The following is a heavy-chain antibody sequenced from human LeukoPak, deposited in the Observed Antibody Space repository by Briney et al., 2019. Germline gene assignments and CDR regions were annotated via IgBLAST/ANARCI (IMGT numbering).Heavy chain of an antibody. CDR3: ARDNYGDSYP. D-gene: IGHD4-17*01. J-gene: IGHJ5*02. Sequence: SETLSLTCTVSGGSISSSSYYWGWIRQPPGKGLEWIGSIYYSGSTNYNPSLKSRVTMSVDTSKNQFSLKLSSVTAADTAVYYCARDNYGDSYPWGQGTLVTVSS. V-gene: IGHV4-39*07. CDR1: GGSISSSSYY. CDR2: IYYSGST.